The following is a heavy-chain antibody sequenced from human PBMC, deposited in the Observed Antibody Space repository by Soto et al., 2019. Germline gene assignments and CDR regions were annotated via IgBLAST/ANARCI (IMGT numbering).Heavy chain of an antibody. J-gene: IGHJ4*02. CDR3: AKGDYCSGGSCYATPPFDY. CDR2: ISGSGGST. D-gene: IGHD2-15*01. V-gene: IGHV3-23*01. Sequence: EVQLLESGGGLVQPGGSLRLSCAASGFTFSSYAMSWVRQAPGKGLEWVSAISGSGGSTYYADSVKGRFTISRDNSKKTLYLQMNSLRAEDTAVYYCAKGDYCSGGSCYATPPFDYWGQGTLVTVSS. CDR1: GFTFSSYA.